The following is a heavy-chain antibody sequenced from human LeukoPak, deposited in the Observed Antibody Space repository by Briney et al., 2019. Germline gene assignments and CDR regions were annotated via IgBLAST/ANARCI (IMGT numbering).Heavy chain of an antibody. J-gene: IGHJ4*02. D-gene: IGHD1-26*01. V-gene: IGHV1-18*01. Sequence: ASVTVSCKASGYSSTNYGISWVRQAPGQGLEWMGWIHIYRGNTNYAQKFQGRVTMTTDTSTSTVYMEVRGLRSDDTAVYYCAREDFMGATMAFDYWGQGTLVTVSS. CDR1: GYSSTNYG. CDR3: AREDFMGATMAFDY. CDR2: IHIYRGNT.